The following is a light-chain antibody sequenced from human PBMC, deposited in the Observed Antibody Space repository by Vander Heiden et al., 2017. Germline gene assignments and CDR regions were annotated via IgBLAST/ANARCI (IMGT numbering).Light chain of an antibody. Sequence: DIQMTQSPSSLSASVGDRVTITCRASLRVSSYLNWYQQKPGKAPKVLIYAASSLQGGVPARFSGGGSGSDFTLTISSLQPEDVATYYCQQSYSTPRTFGQGTKVEIK. CDR3: QQSYSTPRT. CDR2: AAS. V-gene: IGKV1-39*01. CDR1: LRVSSY. J-gene: IGKJ1*01.